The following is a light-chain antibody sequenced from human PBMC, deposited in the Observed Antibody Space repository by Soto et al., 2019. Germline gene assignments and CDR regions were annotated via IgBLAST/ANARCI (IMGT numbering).Light chain of an antibody. J-gene: IGKJ3*01. CDR2: GAS. V-gene: IGKV3-20*01. CDR1: QSVSSNY. CDR3: QQYGNSPPEFT. Sequence: EIVLTQSPGTLSVSPGERVTLSCRASQSVSSNYLAWYQQRPGQAPRLLIFGASYRATGIPDRFSGSGSGTDFTLTISRLEPEDFAVYYCQQYGNSPPEFTFGPGTKVDSK.